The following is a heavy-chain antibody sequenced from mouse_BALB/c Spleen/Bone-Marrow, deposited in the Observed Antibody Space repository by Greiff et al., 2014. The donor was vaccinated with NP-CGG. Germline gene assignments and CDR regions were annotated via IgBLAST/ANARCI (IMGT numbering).Heavy chain of an antibody. V-gene: IGHV2-2*02. J-gene: IGHJ2*01. CDR2: IWSGGST. Sequence: VQLQQSGPGLVQPSQNLSITCTVSGFSLSSYGVHWVRQSPGKGLEWLGVIWSGGSTDYNAAFISRLTISKDNSKSQVFFKMTSLQANDTAIYYCARNHRGYYFDYWGQGTTLTVSS. D-gene: IGHD3-1*01. CDR1: GFSLSSYG. CDR3: ARNHRGYYFDY.